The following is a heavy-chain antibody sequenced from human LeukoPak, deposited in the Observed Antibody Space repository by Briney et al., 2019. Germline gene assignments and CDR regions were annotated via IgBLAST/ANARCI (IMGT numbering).Heavy chain of an antibody. Sequence: SETLSLTCAVYGGSFSGYYWSWIRQPPGKRLEWIGEINHSGSTNYNPSLKSRVTISVDTSKNQFSLKLSSVTAADTAVYYCARRPLGYRSSTSCPTPYYFDYWGQGTLVTVSS. CDR3: ARRPLGYRSSTSCPTPYYFDY. V-gene: IGHV4-34*01. CDR2: INHSGST. CDR1: GGSFSGYY. D-gene: IGHD2-2*01. J-gene: IGHJ4*02.